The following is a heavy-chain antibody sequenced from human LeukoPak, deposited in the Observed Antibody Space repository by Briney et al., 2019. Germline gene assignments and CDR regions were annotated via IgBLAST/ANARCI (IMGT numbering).Heavy chain of an antibody. Sequence: SETLFLTCTVSGGSISSSSYYWGWIRQPPGKGPEWIGSIYYSGSTYYNPSLKSRVTISVDTSKNQFSLKLSSVTAADTAVYYCARPYGAAGLDWGQGTLVTVSS. J-gene: IGHJ4*02. D-gene: IGHD4-17*01. V-gene: IGHV4-39*01. CDR2: IYYSGST. CDR3: ARPYGAAGLD. CDR1: GGSISSSSYY.